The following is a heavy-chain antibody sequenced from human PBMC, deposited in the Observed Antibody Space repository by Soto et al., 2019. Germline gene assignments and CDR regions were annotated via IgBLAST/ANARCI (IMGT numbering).Heavy chain of an antibody. V-gene: IGHV1-18*01. J-gene: IGHJ4*02. Sequence: QVQLVQSGVEVEKPGASVKVSCKASGYTFTSYGVSWVRQAPGQGLEWMGWISAYNGNTNYAQKFQDRVTMTTDTSTSTAYMELRSQRSDDTAVYYCARDVPTVTTGGPDYWGQGTLVTVSS. D-gene: IGHD4-17*01. CDR3: ARDVPTVTTGGPDY. CDR1: GYTFTSYG. CDR2: ISAYNGNT.